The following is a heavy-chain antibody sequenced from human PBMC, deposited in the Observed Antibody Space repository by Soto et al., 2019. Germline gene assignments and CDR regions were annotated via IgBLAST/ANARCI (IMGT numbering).Heavy chain of an antibody. J-gene: IGHJ6*03. CDR1: GGSISSYY. V-gene: IGHV4-59*01. Sequence: SETLSLTCTVSGGSISSYYWSWIRQPPGKGLEWIGYIYYSGSTNYNPSLKSRVTISVDTSKNQFSLKLSSVTAADTAVYYCARAKGITMVRGVIYYYYYMDVWGKGTTVTVSS. CDR2: IYYSGST. CDR3: ARAKGITMVRGVIYYYYYMDV. D-gene: IGHD3-10*01.